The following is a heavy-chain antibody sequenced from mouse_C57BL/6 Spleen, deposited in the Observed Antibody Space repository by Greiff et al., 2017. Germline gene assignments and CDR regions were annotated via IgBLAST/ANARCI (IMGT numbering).Heavy chain of an antibody. J-gene: IGHJ2*01. V-gene: IGHV5-4*01. CDR3: AREAGADFDY. CDR2: ISDGGSYT. CDR1: GFTFSSYA. D-gene: IGHD3-3*01. Sequence: EVMLVESGGGLVKPGGSLKLSCAASGFTFSSYAMSWVRQTPEKRLEWVATISDGGSYTYYPANVKGRFTISRDNAKNNLYLQMSHLKSEDTAMYYCAREAGADFDYWGQGTTLTVSS.